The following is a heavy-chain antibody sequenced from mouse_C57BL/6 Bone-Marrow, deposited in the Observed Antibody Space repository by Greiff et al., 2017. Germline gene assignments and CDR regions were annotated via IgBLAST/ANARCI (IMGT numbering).Heavy chain of an antibody. V-gene: IGHV1-64*01. CDR3: ARDRDYLHAMDY. J-gene: IGHJ4*01. Sequence: VQLQQPGAELVKPGASVSLSCKASGYTFTSYWMHWVKQRPGQGLEWIGMIHPNSGSTNYNEKFKSKATLTVDKSSSTAYMQLSSLTSEDSAVYYCARDRDYLHAMDYWGQGTSVTVSS. CDR1: GYTFTSYW. D-gene: IGHD2-4*01. CDR2: IHPNSGST.